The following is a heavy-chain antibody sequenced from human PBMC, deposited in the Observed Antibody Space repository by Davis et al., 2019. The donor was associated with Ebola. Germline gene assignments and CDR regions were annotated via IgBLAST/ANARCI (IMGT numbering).Heavy chain of an antibody. D-gene: IGHD1-26*01. CDR1: GYTFTSYA. V-gene: IGHV1-3*01. Sequence: AASVKVSCKASGYTFTSYAMHWVRQAPGQRLEWMGWINAGNGNTKYSQKFQGRVTITRDTSASTAYMELSSLRSEDTAVYYCARDRWDNWFDPWGQGTLVTVSS. CDR2: INAGNGNT. CDR3: ARDRWDNWFDP. J-gene: IGHJ5*02.